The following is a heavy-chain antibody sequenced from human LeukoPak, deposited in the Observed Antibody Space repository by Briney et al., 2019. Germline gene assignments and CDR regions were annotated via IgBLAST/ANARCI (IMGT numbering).Heavy chain of an antibody. Sequence: GGSLRLSCAASGFTFSAFRMTWVRQAPRKGLEWISFISSTGGTKYYADSVKGRFTISRENSKNTLWLQMNSLRAEDTAVYYCARLHYDVLTGPFDYWGQGTLVTVSS. V-gene: IGHV3-48*01. J-gene: IGHJ4*02. CDR1: GFTFSAFR. CDR2: ISSTGGTK. D-gene: IGHD3-9*01. CDR3: ARLHYDVLTGPFDY.